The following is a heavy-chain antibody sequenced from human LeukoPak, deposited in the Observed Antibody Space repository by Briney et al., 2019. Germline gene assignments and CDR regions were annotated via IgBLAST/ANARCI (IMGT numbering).Heavy chain of an antibody. V-gene: IGHV4-61*06. CDR2: IYYSGST. Sequence: PGKGVEGRXYIYYSGSTNYNPSLKSRGTISVETSKNQFSRKMSSGTAADTAGYYCARETLRPGIGACCSNDAFDIWGQGTMVTVSS. J-gene: IGHJ3*02. D-gene: IGHD3-3*01. CDR3: ARETLRPGIGACCSNDAFDI.